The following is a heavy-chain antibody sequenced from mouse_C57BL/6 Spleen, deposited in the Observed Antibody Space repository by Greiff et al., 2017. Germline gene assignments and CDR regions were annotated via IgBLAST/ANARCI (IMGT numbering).Heavy chain of an antibody. CDR3: ARWRIYYYHYFDY. CDR2: INPNNGGT. Sequence: VQLQQSGPELVKPGASVKMSCKASGYTFTDYNMHWVKQSHGKSLEWIGYINPNNGGTSYNQKFKGKATLTVNKSSTTAYMELRSLTSEDSAVYYCARWRIYYYHYFDYWGQGTTLTVSS. V-gene: IGHV1-22*01. J-gene: IGHJ2*01. CDR1: GYTFTDYN. D-gene: IGHD1-1*01.